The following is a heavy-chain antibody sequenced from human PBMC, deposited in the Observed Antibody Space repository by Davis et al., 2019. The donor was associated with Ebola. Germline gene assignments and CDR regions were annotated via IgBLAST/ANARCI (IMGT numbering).Heavy chain of an antibody. J-gene: IGHJ3*02. CDR3: ARVWRRNYYDSSPLSLHAFDI. CDR1: GGSFSGYY. Sequence: MPSETLSLTCAVYGGSFSGYYWSWIRQPPGKGLEWIGEINHSGSTNYNPSLKSRVTISVDTSKNQFSLKLSSVTAADTAVYYCARVWRRNYYDSSPLSLHAFDIWGQGTMVTVSS. D-gene: IGHD3-22*01. V-gene: IGHV4-34*01. CDR2: INHSGST.